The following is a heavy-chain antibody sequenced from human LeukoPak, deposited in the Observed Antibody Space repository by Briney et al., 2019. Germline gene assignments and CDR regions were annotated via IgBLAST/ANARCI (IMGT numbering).Heavy chain of an antibody. V-gene: IGHV4-30-4*01. CDR3: ARGRSRYYDSSGYQTASYNWFDP. Sequence: SQTLSLTCTVSGGSISSANYYWSWIRQPPGKGLEWIGYINYSGSAFYNPSLESRIIISVDTSKNQISLKVTSVTAADTAVYYCARGRSRYYDSSGYQTASYNWFDPWGQGTLVTVSS. CDR1: GGSISSANYY. CDR2: INYSGSA. J-gene: IGHJ5*02. D-gene: IGHD3-22*01.